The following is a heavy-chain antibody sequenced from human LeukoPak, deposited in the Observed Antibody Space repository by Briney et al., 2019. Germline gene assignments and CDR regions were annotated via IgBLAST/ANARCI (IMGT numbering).Heavy chain of an antibody. CDR3: TRPEEGADY. CDR2: IRSKANSYAT. D-gene: IGHD3-16*01. CDR1: GFTFSGSA. J-gene: IGHJ4*02. V-gene: IGHV3-73*01. Sequence: PGGSLRLSCAASGFTFSGSAMHWVRQASGKGREWVGRIRSKANSYATAYASSVKGRFTISRDDSKKTAYLQMNSLKTEDTAVYCCTRPEEGADYWGQGTLVTVSS.